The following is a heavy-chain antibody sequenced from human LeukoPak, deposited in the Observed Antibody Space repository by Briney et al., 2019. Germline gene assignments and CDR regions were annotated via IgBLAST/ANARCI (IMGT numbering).Heavy chain of an antibody. D-gene: IGHD2/OR15-2a*01. CDR3: ARDTTLGPDDY. J-gene: IGHJ4*02. Sequence: PSETLSLTCTVSGGSISSGSYYWSWIRQPAGKGLEWVVRIYTSGSTNYNPSLKSRVTISVDTSKNQFSLKLSSVTAADTAVYYCARDTTLGPDDYWGQGTLVTVSS. CDR1: GGSISSGSYY. CDR2: IYTSGST. V-gene: IGHV4-61*02.